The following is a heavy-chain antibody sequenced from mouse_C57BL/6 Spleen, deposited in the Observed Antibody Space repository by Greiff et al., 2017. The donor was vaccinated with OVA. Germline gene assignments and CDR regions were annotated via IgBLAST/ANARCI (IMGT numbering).Heavy chain of an antibody. V-gene: IGHV1-5*01. CDR3: TRENAWGGNCWYFDV. CDR1: GYTFTSYW. D-gene: IGHD2-1*01. J-gene: IGHJ1*03. CDR2: IYPGNSDT. Sequence: EVQLQESGTVLARPGASVKMSCKTSGYTFTSYWMHWVKQRPGQGLEWIGAIYPGNSDTSYNQKFKGKAKLTAVTSASTAYMELSSLTNEDSAVYYCTRENAWGGNCWYFDVWGTGTTVTVSS.